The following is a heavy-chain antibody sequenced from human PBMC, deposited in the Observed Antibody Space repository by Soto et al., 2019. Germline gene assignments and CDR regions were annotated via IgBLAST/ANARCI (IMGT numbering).Heavy chain of an antibody. D-gene: IGHD3-22*01. CDR2: IYYSGST. V-gene: IGHV4-59*01. J-gene: IGHJ4*02. CDR1: CGSISSYY. CDR3: ARMVWYYDSSGYPGFDY. Sequence: PSETLSLTCTVSCGSISSYYWSWIRRPPGKGLEWIGYIYYSGSTNYNPSLKSRVTISVDTSKNQFSLKLSSVTAADTAVYYCARMVWYYDSSGYPGFDYWGQGTLVTVSS.